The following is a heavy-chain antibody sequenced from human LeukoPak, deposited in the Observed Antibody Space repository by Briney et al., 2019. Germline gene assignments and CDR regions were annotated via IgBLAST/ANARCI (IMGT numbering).Heavy chain of an antibody. CDR2: IAYDGGNK. Sequence: GGSLILSCAASGFTFSSYAIHWVRQAPGKGLEWVAVIAYDGGNKYYADSVKGRFTISRDNSKNTLFLQMNSLRAEDTAVYYCARDSSPWYYYDRSGSNGFGPWGQGTLVTVSS. V-gene: IGHV3-30-3*01. J-gene: IGHJ5*02. CDR1: GFTFSSYA. CDR3: ARDSSPWYYYDRSGSNGFGP. D-gene: IGHD3-22*01.